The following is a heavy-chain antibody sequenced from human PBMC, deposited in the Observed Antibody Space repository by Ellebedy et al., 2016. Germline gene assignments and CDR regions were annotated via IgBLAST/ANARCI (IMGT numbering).Heavy chain of an antibody. D-gene: IGHD5-24*01. J-gene: IGHJ2*01. CDR2: ISAYNGNT. V-gene: IGHV1-18*01. CDR1: GYTFTSYG. CDR3: ARDRPPERWLHVGTYWYFDL. Sequence: ASVKVSCKASGYTFTSYGISWVRQAPGQGLEWMGWISAYNGNTNYAQKLQGRVTMTTDTSTSTAYMELRSLKSDDTAVYYCARDRPPERWLHVGTYWYFDLWGRGTLVTVSS.